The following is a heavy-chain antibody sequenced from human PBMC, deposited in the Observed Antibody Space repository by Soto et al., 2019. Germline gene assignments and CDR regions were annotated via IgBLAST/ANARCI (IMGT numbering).Heavy chain of an antibody. Sequence: PSETLSLTCTVSGGSISSSSYYWGRIRQPPGKGLEWIGSIYYSGSTYYTPSLKSRVTLSVDTSKTQVSLKLSSVTAADTAVYYCARHLSMVRGVIIDWFDPWGQGTLVTVSS. V-gene: IGHV4-39*01. CDR3: ARHLSMVRGVIIDWFDP. J-gene: IGHJ5*02. CDR2: IYYSGST. CDR1: GGSISSSSYY. D-gene: IGHD3-10*01.